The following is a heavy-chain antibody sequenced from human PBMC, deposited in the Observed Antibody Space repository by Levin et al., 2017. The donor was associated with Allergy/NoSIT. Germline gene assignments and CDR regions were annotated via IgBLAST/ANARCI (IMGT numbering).Heavy chain of an antibody. J-gene: IGHJ4*02. CDR1: GGSISSGGYS. CDR3: ARLAAAGIPAFDY. CDR2: IYHSGST. V-gene: IGHV4-30-2*01. D-gene: IGHD6-13*01. Sequence: ASETLSLTCAVSGGSISSGGYSWSWIRQPPGKGLEWIGYIYHSGSTYYNPSLKSRVTISVDRSKNQFSLKLSSVTAADTAVYYCARLAAAGIPAFDYWGQGTLVTVSS.